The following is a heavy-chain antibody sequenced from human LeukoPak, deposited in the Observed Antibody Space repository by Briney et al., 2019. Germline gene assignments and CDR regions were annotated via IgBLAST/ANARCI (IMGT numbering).Heavy chain of an antibody. V-gene: IGHV3-53*01. CDR2: ICSGGST. D-gene: IGHD3-22*01. CDR1: GFTVSSNY. J-gene: IGHJ4*02. Sequence: GGSLRLSCAASGFTVSSNYMSWVRQAPGKGLEWVSVICSGGSTYYADFVKGRFTISRDNSKNTLYLQMNSLRAEDTAVYYCARGLYYDSSGYQPNYYFDYWGQGTLVTVSS. CDR3: ARGLYYDSSGYQPNYYFDY.